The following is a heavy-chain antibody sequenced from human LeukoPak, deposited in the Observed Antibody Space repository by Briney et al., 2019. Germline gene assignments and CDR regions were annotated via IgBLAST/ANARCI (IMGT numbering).Heavy chain of an antibody. CDR1: GGSFSGYY. J-gene: IGHJ4*02. D-gene: IGHD3-22*01. CDR3: ARDYDSSGAFDY. Sequence: PSETLSLTCAVYGGSFSGYYWSWIRQPPGKGLEWIGTIYYSGTTYYNPSLKSRVTISVDTSKNQFSLRLSSVTAADTAVYYCARDYDSSGAFDYWGQGTLVTVSS. V-gene: IGHV4-34*01. CDR2: IYYSGTT.